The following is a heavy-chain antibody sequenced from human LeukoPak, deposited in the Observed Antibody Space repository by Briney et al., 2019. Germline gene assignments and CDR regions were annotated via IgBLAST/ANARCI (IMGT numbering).Heavy chain of an antibody. D-gene: IGHD3-3*01. CDR3: ARERYYDFWSGYPEPHNWFDP. CDR2: ISSSSSYI. Sequence: GGSLRLSCAASGFTFSSYSMNWVRQAPGKGLEWVSFISSSSSYIYYADSVKGRFTISRDNAKNSLYLQMNSLRAEDTAVYYCARERYYDFWSGYPEPHNWFDPWGQGTLVTVSS. CDR1: GFTFSSYS. J-gene: IGHJ5*02. V-gene: IGHV3-21*01.